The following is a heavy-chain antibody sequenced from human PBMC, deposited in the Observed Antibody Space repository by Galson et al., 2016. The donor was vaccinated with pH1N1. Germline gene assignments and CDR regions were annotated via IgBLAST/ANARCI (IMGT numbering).Heavy chain of an antibody. J-gene: IGHJ4*02. D-gene: IGHD6-25*01. CDR2: SSHTGGA. Sequence: LSLTCAVDGGSHSHSSRCWIRQPPGKGRDWIGGSSHTGGASYNSSPRSRVTISLDMSNNQFPLNLRSVTPADTAVYYCARVFLEGPDGHSTGVFDYWGQGTLVAVSS. CDR1: GGSHSHSS. CDR3: ARVFLEGPDGHSTGVFDY. V-gene: IGHV4-34*01.